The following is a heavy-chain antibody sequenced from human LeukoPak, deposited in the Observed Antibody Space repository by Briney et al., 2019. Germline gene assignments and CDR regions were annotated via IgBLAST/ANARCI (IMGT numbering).Heavy chain of an antibody. V-gene: IGHV3-30-3*01. CDR2: ISCDGSNK. CDR1: GLTFSGYD. J-gene: IGHJ4*02. Sequence: GGSLRLSCAASGLTFSGYDMHWVRQAPGKGLEWVAVISCDGSNKYYADSVKGRFTISRDNSKNTLYLQMNSLRAEDTAVYYCAREYSSSSDYWGQGTLVTVSS. D-gene: IGHD6-6*01. CDR3: AREYSSSSDY.